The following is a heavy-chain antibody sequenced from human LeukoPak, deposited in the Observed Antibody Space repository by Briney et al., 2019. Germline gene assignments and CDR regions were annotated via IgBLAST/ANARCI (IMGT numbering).Heavy chain of an antibody. Sequence: GGSLRLSCAASGFAFSTYWMSWVRQAPGKGLEWVANIQQDGNEKYYVDSVKGRLTISRDNAKNSLYLQMNSLRVEDTAVYYCASRIVGTPDYFDYWGQGTLVTVSS. CDR2: IQQDGNEK. V-gene: IGHV3-7*01. D-gene: IGHD1-26*01. CDR1: GFAFSTYW. CDR3: ASRIVGTPDYFDY. J-gene: IGHJ4*02.